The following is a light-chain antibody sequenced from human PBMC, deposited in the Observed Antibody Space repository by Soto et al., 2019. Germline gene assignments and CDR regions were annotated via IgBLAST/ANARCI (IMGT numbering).Light chain of an antibody. CDR2: GNS. J-gene: IGLJ2*01. V-gene: IGLV1-40*01. CDR1: SSNIGAGYD. Sequence: QSVLTQPPSVSGAPGQRVTISCTGSSSNIGAGYDVHWYQQLPGTAPKLPIYGNSNRPSGVPDRFSGSKSGTSASLAITGLQADDEADYYCQSYDSSLPVVFGGGTKLTVL. CDR3: QSYDSSLPVV.